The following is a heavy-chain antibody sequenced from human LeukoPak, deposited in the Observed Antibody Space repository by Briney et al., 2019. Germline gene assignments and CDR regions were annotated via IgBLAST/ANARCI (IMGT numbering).Heavy chain of an antibody. Sequence: GGSLRLSCVGSEFSFSSYWMHWVRQAPEKGLEWLSDISGSGGSTYYADSVKGRFTISRDNSKNTLYLQMNSLRAEDTAVYYCAKMPRSGWYLPIDYWGQGTLVTVSS. D-gene: IGHD6-19*01. CDR3: AKMPRSGWYLPIDY. CDR2: ISGSGGST. CDR1: EFSFSSYW. J-gene: IGHJ4*02. V-gene: IGHV3-23*01.